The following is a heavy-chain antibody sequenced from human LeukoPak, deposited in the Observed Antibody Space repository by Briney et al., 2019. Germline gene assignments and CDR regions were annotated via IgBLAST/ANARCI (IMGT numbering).Heavy chain of an antibody. CDR3: AELGITMIGGV. V-gene: IGHV3-48*03. CDR1: GFTFSSYE. Sequence: GVSLRLSCAASGFTFSSYEMNWVRQAPGKGLEGASYISSSGSTIYYADPVRGRFTISRDNAKNSLYVQMNSLRAEDTAVYYCAELGITMIGGVWGKGTTVTISS. CDR2: ISSSGSTI. J-gene: IGHJ6*04. D-gene: IGHD3-10*02.